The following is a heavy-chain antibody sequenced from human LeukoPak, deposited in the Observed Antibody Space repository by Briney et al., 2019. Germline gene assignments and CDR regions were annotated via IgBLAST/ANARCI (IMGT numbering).Heavy chain of an antibody. CDR1: GFTFRNHA. Sequence: GGSLRLSCAASGFTFRNHAMNWVRQAPGKGLEWVSVISGSGETTYYADSVKGRFTISRDNSQNTLDLQKSSLRGEDTALYYCAKGRGMVGASVRSFDYWGQGTLVTVSS. D-gene: IGHD1-26*01. J-gene: IGHJ4*02. CDR3: AKGRGMVGASVRSFDY. CDR2: ISGSGETT. V-gene: IGHV3-23*01.